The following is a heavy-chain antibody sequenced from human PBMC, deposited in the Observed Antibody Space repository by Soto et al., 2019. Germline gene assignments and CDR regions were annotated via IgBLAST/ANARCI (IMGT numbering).Heavy chain of an antibody. CDR3: ARVNDCSSTSCYAEGDYYYYGMDV. V-gene: IGHV4-34*01. CDR1: GGSFSGYY. D-gene: IGHD2-2*01. J-gene: IGHJ6*02. Sequence: PSETLSLTCAVYGGSFSGYYWSWIRQPPGKGLEWIGEINHSGSTNYNPSLKSRVTISVDTSKNQFSLKLSSVTAADTAVYYCARVNDCSSTSCYAEGDYYYYGMDVWGQGTTVTVSS. CDR2: INHSGST.